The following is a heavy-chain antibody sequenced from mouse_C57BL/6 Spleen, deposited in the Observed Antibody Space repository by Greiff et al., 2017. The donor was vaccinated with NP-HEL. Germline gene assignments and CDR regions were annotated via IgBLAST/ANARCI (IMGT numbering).Heavy chain of an antibody. CDR3: ARGDYRSYWYFDV. D-gene: IGHD2-4*01. Sequence: VQLQQPGAELVKPGASVKLSCKASGYTFTSYWMQWVKQRPGQGLEWIGEIDPSDSYTNYNQKFKGKATLTVDTSSSTAYMQLSSLTSEDSAVYYCARGDYRSYWYFDVWGTGTTVTVSS. CDR1: GYTFTSYW. CDR2: IDPSDSYT. J-gene: IGHJ1*03. V-gene: IGHV1-50*01.